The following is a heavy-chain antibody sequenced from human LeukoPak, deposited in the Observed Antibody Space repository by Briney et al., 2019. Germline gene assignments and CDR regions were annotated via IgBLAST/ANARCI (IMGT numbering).Heavy chain of an antibody. CDR3: AREASSPRDIVVVVAATYGWFDP. CDR2: ISSSGSTI. Sequence: GGSLRLSCAASGFTFSDYYMSWIRQAPGKGLEWVSYISSSGSTIYYADSVKGRFTISRDNAKNSLYLQMNGLRAEDTAVYYCAREASSPRDIVVVVAATYGWFDPWGQGTLVTVSS. J-gene: IGHJ5*02. CDR1: GFTFSDYY. V-gene: IGHV3-11*01. D-gene: IGHD2-15*01.